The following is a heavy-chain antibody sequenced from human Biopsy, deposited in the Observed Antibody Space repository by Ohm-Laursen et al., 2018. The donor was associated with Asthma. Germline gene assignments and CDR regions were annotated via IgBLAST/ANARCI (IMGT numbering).Heavy chain of an antibody. D-gene: IGHD6-19*01. CDR3: ARCQVGYSSGWSLLLKKIYYSGMDV. J-gene: IGHJ6*02. Sequence: SSVKVSCKAPGGTFSNFAISWVRQAPGQGLEWLRGIMTVFGKTNYAQKFQGRVTITADESTSTAYMEVTSLRSEDTAIYYCARCQVGYSSGWSLLLKKIYYSGMDVWGQGTAVTVSS. V-gene: IGHV1-69*01. CDR2: IMTVFGKT. CDR1: GGTFSNFA.